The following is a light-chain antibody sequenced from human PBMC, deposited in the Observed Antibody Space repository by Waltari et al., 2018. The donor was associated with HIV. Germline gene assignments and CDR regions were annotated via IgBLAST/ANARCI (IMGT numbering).Light chain of an antibody. CDR3: HQYGETSYT. J-gene: IGKJ2*01. V-gene: IGKV3-20*01. CDR1: QTITSNY. CDR2: GAS. Sequence: IVLTPSPGTLSLSPGERVRLSCRASQTITSNYIAWFQQKPGQAPRLLIYGASNRATGIPDRFRGSGSGTDFTLTISRLEPEDFAVYYCHQYGETSYTFGQGTKLEIK.